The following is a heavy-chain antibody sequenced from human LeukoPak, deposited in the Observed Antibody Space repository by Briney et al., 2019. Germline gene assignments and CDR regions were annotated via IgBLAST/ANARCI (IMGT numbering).Heavy chain of an antibody. CDR3: AKGEVVGLYYFDY. CDR1: GFTFSSYA. Sequence: GGSLRLSCAASGFTFSSYAMGWVRQAPGKGLVWVSAISGSGGATYYADSVKGRFTISRDNSKNTLYLQMNSLRAEDTAVYYCAKGEVVGLYYFDYWGQGTLVTVSS. CDR2: ISGSGGAT. V-gene: IGHV3-23*01. J-gene: IGHJ4*02. D-gene: IGHD1-26*01.